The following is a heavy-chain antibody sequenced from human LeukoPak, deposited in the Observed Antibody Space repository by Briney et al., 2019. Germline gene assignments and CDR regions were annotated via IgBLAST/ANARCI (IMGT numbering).Heavy chain of an antibody. J-gene: IGHJ4*02. Sequence: PSETLSLTCAVYGGSFSGYYWSWIRQPPGKGLEWIGEINHSGSTNYNPSLKSRVTISVDTSKNQFSLKLSSVTAADTAVYYCASVYDSSGYYPFWGQGTLVTVSS. D-gene: IGHD3-22*01. V-gene: IGHV4-34*01. CDR2: INHSGST. CDR1: GGSFSGYY. CDR3: ASVYDSSGYYPF.